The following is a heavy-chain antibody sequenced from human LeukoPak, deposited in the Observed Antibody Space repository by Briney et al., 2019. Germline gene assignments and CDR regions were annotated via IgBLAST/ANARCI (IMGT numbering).Heavy chain of an antibody. CDR3: ARRGRVIEMATLYYFDY. D-gene: IGHD5-24*01. V-gene: IGHV4-34*01. CDR1: GGSFSGYY. J-gene: IGHJ4*02. Sequence: PSETLSLTCAVYGGSFSGYYWSWIRQPPGKGLEWIGEINHSGSTNYNPSLKSRVTISVDTSKNQFSLKLSSVTAADTAVYYCARRGRVIEMATLYYFDYWGQGTLVTVSS. CDR2: INHSGST.